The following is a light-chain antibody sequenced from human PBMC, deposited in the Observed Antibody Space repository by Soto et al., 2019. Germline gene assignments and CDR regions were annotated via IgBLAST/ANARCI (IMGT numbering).Light chain of an antibody. J-gene: IGLJ2*01. Sequence: QSVLTQPPSVSGAPGQRVTISCTGSYSNIGAGYDVHWYQQLPGTAPKLLIYGNSNRPSGVPHRFSGYKSGTSASLAITGLQAEDEADYYCQSYDSSLSGSVFGGGTKLTVL. CDR1: YSNIGAGYD. CDR2: GNS. CDR3: QSYDSSLSGSV. V-gene: IGLV1-40*01.